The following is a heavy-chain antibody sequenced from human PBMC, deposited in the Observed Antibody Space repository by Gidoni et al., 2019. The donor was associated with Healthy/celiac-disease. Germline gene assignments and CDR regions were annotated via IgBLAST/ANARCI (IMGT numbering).Heavy chain of an antibody. D-gene: IGHD7-27*01. CDR2: INHSGST. V-gene: IGHV4-34*01. J-gene: IGHJ4*02. Sequence: QAQLQQWGAGLLKPSETLSLTCAVYGGSFSGYYWSWIRQPPGKGLEWIGEINHSGSTNYNPSLKSRVTISVDTSKKQFSLKLSSLTAADTAVYYCARVKGVRTKLGPFDYWGQGTLVTVSS. CDR3: ARVKGVRTKLGPFDY. CDR1: GGSFSGYY.